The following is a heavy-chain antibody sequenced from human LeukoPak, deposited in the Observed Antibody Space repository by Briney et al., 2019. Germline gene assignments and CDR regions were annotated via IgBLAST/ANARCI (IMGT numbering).Heavy chain of an antibody. CDR2: INPSGGST. V-gene: IGHV1-46*01. Sequence: ASVKVSCKASGYTFTSYYMHWVRQAPGQGLEWMGIINPSGGSTSYAQKFQGRVTMTRDVSTSTVYMELSSLRSEDTAVYYCARGRTSHSSGSYRIGQLDYWGQGTLVTVSS. CDR3: ARGRTSHSSGSYRIGQLDY. J-gene: IGHJ4*02. CDR1: GYTFTSYY. D-gene: IGHD1-26*01.